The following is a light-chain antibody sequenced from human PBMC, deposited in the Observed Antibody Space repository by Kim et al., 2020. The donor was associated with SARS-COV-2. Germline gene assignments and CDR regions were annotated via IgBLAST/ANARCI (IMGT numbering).Light chain of an antibody. CDR3: QQYYSYPLT. Sequence: IRMTQSPSSFSASTGDRVTITCRASQGISSYLAWYQQKPGKAPKLLIYAASTLQSGVPSRFSGSGSGTDFTLTISCLQSEDFATYYCQQYYSYPLTFGPGTKVDIK. CDR2: AAS. V-gene: IGKV1-8*01. J-gene: IGKJ3*01. CDR1: QGISSY.